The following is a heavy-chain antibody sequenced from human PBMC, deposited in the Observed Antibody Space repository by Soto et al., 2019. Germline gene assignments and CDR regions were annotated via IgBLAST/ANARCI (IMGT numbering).Heavy chain of an antibody. Sequence: SETLSLTCTVSGGSISSYYWSWVRQPPGKGLEWIGYIYYSGSTNYNPSLKSRVTISVDTSKNQFSLKLSSVTAADTAVYYCARVDDSRFIDYWGQGTLVTVSS. V-gene: IGHV4-59*01. J-gene: IGHJ4*02. CDR2: IYYSGST. CDR3: ARVDDSRFIDY. D-gene: IGHD3-22*01. CDR1: GGSISSYY.